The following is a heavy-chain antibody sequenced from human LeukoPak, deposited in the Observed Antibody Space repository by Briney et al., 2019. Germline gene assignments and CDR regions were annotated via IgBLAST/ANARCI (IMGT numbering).Heavy chain of an antibody. D-gene: IGHD6-19*01. CDR1: GFTFSSYS. J-gene: IGHJ4*02. CDR3: ARDESKAVAVRDFDY. V-gene: IGHV3-48*01. Sequence: GGSLRLSCAASGFTFSSYSMNWVRQAPGKGLEWVSYISSSSTIYYADSVKGRFTISRDNAKNSLYLQMNSLRAEDTAVYYCARDESKAVAVRDFDYWGQGTLVTVSS. CDR2: ISSSSTI.